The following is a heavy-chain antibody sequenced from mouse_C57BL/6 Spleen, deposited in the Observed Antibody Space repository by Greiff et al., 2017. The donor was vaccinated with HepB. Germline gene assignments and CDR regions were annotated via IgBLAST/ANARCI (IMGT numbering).Heavy chain of an antibody. CDR2: ISYDGSN. CDR1: GYSITSGYY. J-gene: IGHJ2*01. CDR3: ARGGMRYYGSSYGFFDY. Sequence: EVKVEESGPGLVKPSQSLSLTCSVTGYSITSGYYWNWIRQFPGNKLEWMGYISYDGSNNYNPSLKNRISITRDTSKNQFFLKLNSVTTEDTATYYCARGGMRYYGSSYGFFDYWGQGTTLTVSS. V-gene: IGHV3-6*01. D-gene: IGHD1-1*01.